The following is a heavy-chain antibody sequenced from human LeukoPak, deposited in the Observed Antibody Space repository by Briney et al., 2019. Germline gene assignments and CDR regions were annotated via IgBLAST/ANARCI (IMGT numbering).Heavy chain of an antibody. V-gene: IGHV4-39*07. J-gene: IGHJ4*02. Sequence: KASETLSLTCTVSGVSISSSSYYWGWIRQPPGKGLEWIGSIYYSGSTYYNPSLKSRVTISVDTSKNQFSLKLSSVTAADTAVYYCARSGSYEFDYWGQGTLVTVSS. D-gene: IGHD1-26*01. CDR3: ARSGSYEFDY. CDR1: GVSISSSSYY. CDR2: IYYSGST.